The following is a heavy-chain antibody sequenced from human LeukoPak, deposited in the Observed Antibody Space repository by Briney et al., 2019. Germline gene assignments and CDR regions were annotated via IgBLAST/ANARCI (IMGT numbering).Heavy chain of an antibody. CDR3: ARGDILTGSANYFDY. V-gene: IGHV4-59*01. CDR1: GGSISSYY. D-gene: IGHD3-9*01. J-gene: IGHJ4*02. CDR2: IYYSGST. Sequence: SETLSLTCTVSGGSISSYYWSWIRQPPGKGLEWIGYIYYSGSTNYNPSLKSRVTISVDTSKNQFSLKLSSVTAADTAVYYCARGDILTGSANYFDYWGQGTLVTVSS.